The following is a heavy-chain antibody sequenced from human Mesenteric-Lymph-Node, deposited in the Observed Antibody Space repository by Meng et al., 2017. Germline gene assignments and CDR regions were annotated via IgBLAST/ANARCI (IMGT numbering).Heavy chain of an antibody. CDR1: GFTFSSYG. Sequence: GESLKISCAASGFTFSSYGMHWVRQAPGKGLEWVAVIWYDGSNKYYADSVKGRFTISRDNSKNTLYLQMNSLRAEDTAVYYCARNSNPAEPLWFGAEGGQGTLVTVSS. CDR3: ARNSNPAEPLWFGAE. CDR2: IWYDGSNK. V-gene: IGHV3-33*01. J-gene: IGHJ4*02. D-gene: IGHD3-10*01.